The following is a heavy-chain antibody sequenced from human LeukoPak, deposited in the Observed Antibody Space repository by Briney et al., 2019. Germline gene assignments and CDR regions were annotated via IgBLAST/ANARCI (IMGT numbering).Heavy chain of an antibody. CDR2: ISYDGSNK. CDR1: GFTFSSYA. J-gene: IGHJ4*02. V-gene: IGHV3-30*04. D-gene: IGHD6-6*01. CDR3: ARSIAARSYFDY. Sequence: GGSLRPSCAASGFTFSSYAMDWVRQAPGKGLEWVAVISYDGSNKYYADSVKGRFTISRDNSKNTLYLQMNSLRAEDTAVYYCARSIAARSYFDYWGQGTLVTVSS.